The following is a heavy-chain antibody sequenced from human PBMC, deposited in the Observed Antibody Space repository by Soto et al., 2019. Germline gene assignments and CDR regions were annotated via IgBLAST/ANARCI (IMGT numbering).Heavy chain of an antibody. D-gene: IGHD2-2*01. V-gene: IGHV3-23*01. CDR2: ISVGAGST. Sequence: PGGSLRLSCAASGFTFSSYAMTWVRQAPGKGLEWVSTISVGAGSTYYAGSVKGRFTITRDNSKSTLYLQMNSLRAEDTAVYYCARAGRSSGVPAEDHYWGQGTLVTVSS. CDR1: GFTFSSYA. CDR3: ARAGRSSGVPAEDHY. J-gene: IGHJ4*02.